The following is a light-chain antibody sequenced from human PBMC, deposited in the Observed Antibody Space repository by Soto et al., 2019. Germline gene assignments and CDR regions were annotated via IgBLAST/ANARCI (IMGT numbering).Light chain of an antibody. Sequence: IVMTQSPATLSLSPGERANLSCRASESVGRNLAWYQQKPGQAPRLLIYGASTRATGIPDRFSGSGSGTHFTLTISRLEPGDLAVDYCQHFGGTTFTFGQGTRREIK. CDR2: GAS. V-gene: IGKV3-20*01. J-gene: IGKJ5*01. CDR1: ESVGRN. CDR3: QHFGGTTFT.